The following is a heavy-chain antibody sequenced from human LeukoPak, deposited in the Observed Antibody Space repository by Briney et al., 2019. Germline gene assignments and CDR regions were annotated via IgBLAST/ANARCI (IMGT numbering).Heavy chain of an antibody. D-gene: IGHD3-10*01. CDR2: IYYSGST. CDR3: ARGPGVFHFDY. J-gene: IGHJ4*02. CDR1: GGSISSYY. Sequence: SETLSLTCTVSGGSISSYYWSWIRQPPGKGLEWIGYIYYSGSTNYNPSPKSRVTISVDTSKNQFSLKLSSVTAADTAVYYCARGPGVFHFDYWGQGTLVTVSS. V-gene: IGHV4-59*01.